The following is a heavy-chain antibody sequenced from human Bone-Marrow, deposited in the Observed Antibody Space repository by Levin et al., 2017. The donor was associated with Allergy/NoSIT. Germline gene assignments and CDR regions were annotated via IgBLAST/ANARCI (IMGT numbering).Heavy chain of an antibody. CDR2: ISSSSSYI. CDR3: ARDDRFGVVIIDY. J-gene: IGHJ4*02. CDR1: GFTFSSYS. Sequence: PGESLKISCAASGFTFSSYSMNWVRQAPGKGLEWVSSISSSSSYIYYADSVKGRFTISRDNAKNSLYLQMNSLRAEDTAVYYCARDDRFGVVIIDYWGQGTLVTVSS. V-gene: IGHV3-21*01. D-gene: IGHD3-3*01.